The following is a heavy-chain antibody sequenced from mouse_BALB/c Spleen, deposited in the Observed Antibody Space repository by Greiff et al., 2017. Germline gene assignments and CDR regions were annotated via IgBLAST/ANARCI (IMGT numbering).Heavy chain of an antibody. CDR1: GYSFTGYF. CDR3: GRSDYYGSSYDYYAMDY. V-gene: IGHV1-37*01. D-gene: IGHD1-1*01. J-gene: IGHJ4*01. Sequence: EVKLMESGPELVKPGASVKISCKASGYSFTGYFMNWVKQSHGKSLEWIGRINPYNGDTFYNQKFKGKATLTVDKSSSTAHMELLSLTSEDSAVYYCGRSDYYGSSYDYYAMDYWGQGTSVTVSS. CDR2: INPYNGDT.